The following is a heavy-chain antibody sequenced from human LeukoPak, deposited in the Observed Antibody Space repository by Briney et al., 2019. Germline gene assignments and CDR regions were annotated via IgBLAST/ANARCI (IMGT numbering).Heavy chain of an antibody. V-gene: IGHV3-23*01. CDR3: AKXGXRGXCNAGSCYPFDH. Sequence: GGSLRLSCAASGFTFSNYAMSWVRQAPGRGLEWVSTIDGSNTNTYYADSVKGRFTISRDNSKNTLYLQINSLRAEDTALYFXAKXGXRGXCNAGSCYPFDHWGQGTLVTVSS. D-gene: IGHD2-15*01. CDR2: IDGSNTNT. CDR1: GFTFSNYA. J-gene: IGHJ5*02.